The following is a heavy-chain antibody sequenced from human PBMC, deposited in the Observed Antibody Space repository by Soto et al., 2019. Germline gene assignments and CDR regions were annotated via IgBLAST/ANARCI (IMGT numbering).Heavy chain of an antibody. D-gene: IGHD4-17*01. CDR2: IWYDGSNK. V-gene: IGHV3-33*01. CDR3: ARGGGDYGLHYFDY. J-gene: IGHJ4*02. CDR1: GFTFSSYG. Sequence: QVQLVESGGGVVQPGRSLRLSCAASGFTFSSYGMHWVRQAPGKGLEWVAVIWYDGSNKYYADSVKGRFTISRDNSKNTLYLQMNSLRAEDTAVYYWARGGGDYGLHYFDYWGQGTLVTVSS.